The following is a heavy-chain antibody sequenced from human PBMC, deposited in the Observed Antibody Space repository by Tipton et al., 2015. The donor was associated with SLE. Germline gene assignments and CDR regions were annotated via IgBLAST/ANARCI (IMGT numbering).Heavy chain of an antibody. D-gene: IGHD3-22*01. CDR3: AIQGVYYDSSGYYQRYYYYYGMGV. Sequence: SLRLSCAASGFTFSSYAMSWVRQAPGKGLEWVSAISGSGGSTYYADSVKGRFTISRDNSKNTLYLQMSSLRAEDTAVYYCAIQGVYYDSSGYYQRYYYYYGMGVWGQGTTVTVSS. V-gene: IGHV3-23*01. CDR1: GFTFSSYA. J-gene: IGHJ6*02. CDR2: ISGSGGST.